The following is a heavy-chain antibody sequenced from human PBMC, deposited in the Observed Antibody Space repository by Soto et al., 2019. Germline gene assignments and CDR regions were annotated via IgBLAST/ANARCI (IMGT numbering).Heavy chain of an antibody. CDR2: INPNGGVT. D-gene: IGHD5-12*01. CDR3: ARESGGATATLDYYYFYMDV. CDR1: GDSFNDYY. V-gene: IGHV1-2*02. Sequence: ASVKVSCKTSGDSFNDYYIHWVRQAPGQGLEWMGWINPNGGVTKYAQKFQGRVTVTRDTSIRTVYMELSSLRSDDTAVYYCARESGGATATLDYYYFYMDVWGKGTSVTVSS. J-gene: IGHJ6*03.